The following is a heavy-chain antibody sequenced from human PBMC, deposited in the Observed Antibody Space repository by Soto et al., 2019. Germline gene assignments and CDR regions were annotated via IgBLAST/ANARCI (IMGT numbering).Heavy chain of an antibody. V-gene: IGHV3-23*01. CDR2: ITGSGGST. Sequence: EVQLLESGGGLVQPGGSLRLSCAASGFTFSSYAMSWVRQAPGKGLEWVSAITGSGGSTYYADSVKGRFTISRDNSKDTVYLQMNSLRAADTAVYYCAKAVAGIYYYYGMDVWGQGATVTVSS. J-gene: IGHJ6*02. CDR1: GFTFSSYA. CDR3: AKAVAGIYYYYGMDV. D-gene: IGHD6-19*01.